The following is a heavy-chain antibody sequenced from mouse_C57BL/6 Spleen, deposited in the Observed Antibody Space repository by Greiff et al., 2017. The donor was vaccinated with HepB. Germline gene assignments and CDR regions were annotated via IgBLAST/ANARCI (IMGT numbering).Heavy chain of an antibody. CDR2: IYPRSGNT. CDR1: GYTFTSYG. D-gene: IGHD2-5*01. V-gene: IGHV1-81*01. CDR3: ARSNSNLYYAMDY. Sequence: LQESGAELARPGASVKLSCKASGYTFTSYGISWVKQRTGQGLEWIGEIYPRSGNTYYNEKFKGKATLTADKSSSTAYMELRSLTSEDSAVYFCARSNSNLYYAMDYWGQGTSVTVSS. J-gene: IGHJ4*01.